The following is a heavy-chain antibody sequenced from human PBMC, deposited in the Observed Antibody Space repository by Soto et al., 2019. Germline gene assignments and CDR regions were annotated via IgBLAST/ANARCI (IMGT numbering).Heavy chain of an antibody. V-gene: IGHV3-21*01. CDR1: GFTFSSYS. Sequence: GGSLRLSCAASGFTFSSYSMNWVRQAPGKGLEWVSSISSSSSYKYYAESEKGRFTISRDNAKNSLYQQMNSLRADDTVVYYCARAHLPGYFDYWGQGTLVTVSS. CDR2: ISSSSSYK. J-gene: IGHJ4*02. CDR3: ARAHLPGYFDY.